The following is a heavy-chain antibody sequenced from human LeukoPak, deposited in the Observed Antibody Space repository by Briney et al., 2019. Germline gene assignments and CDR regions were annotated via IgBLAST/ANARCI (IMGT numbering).Heavy chain of an antibody. CDR2: FYYSGST. Sequence: SETLSLTCSVSGGSISNTSSYWGWIRQTPGKGLEWIGTFYYSGSTYYNPSLQSRVTISVDTSKNHFSLKLGSVTAADTAVYYCARRSALLVRSAFDIWGQGTVVTVSS. J-gene: IGHJ3*02. D-gene: IGHD6-6*01. CDR1: GGSISNTSSY. V-gene: IGHV4-39*02. CDR3: ARRSALLVRSAFDI.